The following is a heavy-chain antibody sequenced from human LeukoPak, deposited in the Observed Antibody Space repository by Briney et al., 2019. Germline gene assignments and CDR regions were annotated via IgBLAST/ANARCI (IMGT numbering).Heavy chain of an antibody. J-gene: IGHJ3*02. D-gene: IGHD5-24*01. CDR2: INWNGGST. Sequence: GGSLRLSCAASGFTFDDYGMSWVRQAPGKGLEWVSGINWNGGSTGYADSVKGRFTISRDNAKNSLYLQMNSLRAEDTALYYCARDSLEMATIRDAFDIWGQGTMVTVSS. CDR1: GFTFDDYG. V-gene: IGHV3-20*04. CDR3: ARDSLEMATIRDAFDI.